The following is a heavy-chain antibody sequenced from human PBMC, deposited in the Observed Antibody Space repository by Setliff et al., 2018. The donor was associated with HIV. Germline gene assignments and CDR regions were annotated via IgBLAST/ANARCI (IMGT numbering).Heavy chain of an antibody. V-gene: IGHV4-34*01. CDR2: INHSGST. CDR1: GGSISSYY. D-gene: IGHD6-19*01. Sequence: SETLSLTCTVSGGSISSYYWSWIRQPPGKGLEWIGEINHSGSTNYNPSLKSRVTISVDTSKNQFSLKLSSVTAADTAVYYCARGKGSGWYLRFDYWGQGTLVTVSS. J-gene: IGHJ4*02. CDR3: ARGKGSGWYLRFDY.